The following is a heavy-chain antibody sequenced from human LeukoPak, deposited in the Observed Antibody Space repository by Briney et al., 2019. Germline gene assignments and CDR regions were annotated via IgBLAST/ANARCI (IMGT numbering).Heavy chain of an antibody. CDR1: GYTFTTYY. CDR3: ASGNCDGDCYYDY. Sequence: ASVKVSCKASGYTFTTYYIHWVRQAPGQGVEWMGMISPSGGSTTYSQKFQGRVTMTRDTSTGTVYMELSSLRSEDTAVYYCASGNCDGDCYYDYWGQGTLVTVSS. J-gene: IGHJ4*02. V-gene: IGHV1-46*01. D-gene: IGHD2-21*02. CDR2: ISPSGGST.